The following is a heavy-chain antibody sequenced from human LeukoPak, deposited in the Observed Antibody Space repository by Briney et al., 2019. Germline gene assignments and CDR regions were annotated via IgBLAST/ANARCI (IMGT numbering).Heavy chain of an antibody. CDR2: ISGSGGST. CDR1: GFTFSSYG. Sequence: GGTLRLSCAASGFTFSSYGMSWVRQAPGKGLEWVSAISGSGGSTYYADSVKGRFTISRDNSKNTLYLQMSSLRAEDTAVYYCAKLGDILTGYPYYFDCWGQGTLVTVSS. D-gene: IGHD3-9*01. V-gene: IGHV3-23*01. J-gene: IGHJ4*02. CDR3: AKLGDILTGYPYYFDC.